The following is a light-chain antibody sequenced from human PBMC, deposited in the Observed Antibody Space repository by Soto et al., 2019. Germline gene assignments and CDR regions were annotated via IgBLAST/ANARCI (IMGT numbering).Light chain of an antibody. CDR1: SGSVSTSYY. CDR2: STN. V-gene: IGLV8-61*01. J-gene: IGLJ3*02. CDR3: VLYLGSGTSV. Sequence: QAVVTQDPSFSVSPGGTVTLTCGLSSGSVSTSYYPSWYQQTPGQAPRTLIYSTNTRSSGVPDRFSGSILGNKAALTITGAQADDDSDYYCVLYLGSGTSVFGRGTKLTVL.